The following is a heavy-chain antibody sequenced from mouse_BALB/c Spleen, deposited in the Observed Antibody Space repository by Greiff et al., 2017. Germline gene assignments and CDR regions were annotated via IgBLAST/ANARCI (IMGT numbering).Heavy chain of an antibody. D-gene: IGHD2-10*01. J-gene: IGHJ2*01. CDR3: ARREAYYGNYFDY. V-gene: IGHV1S81*02. CDR2: INPSNGGT. CDR1: GYTFTSYW. Sequence: QVQLQQPGAELVKPGASVKLSCKASGYTFTSYWMHWVKQRPGQGLEWIGEINPSNGGTNYNEKFKSKATLNVDKSSSTAYMQLSSLTSEDSAVYYCARREAYYGNYFDYWGQGTTLTVSA.